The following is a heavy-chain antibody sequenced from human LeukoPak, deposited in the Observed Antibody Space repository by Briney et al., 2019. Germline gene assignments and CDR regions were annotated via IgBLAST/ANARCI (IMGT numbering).Heavy chain of an antibody. Sequence: RTGGSLRLSCAASGFTFSNAWMSWVRQAPGKGLEWVGRIKSKTDGGTTDYAAPVKGRFTISRDDSKNTLYLQMNSLKTEDTAVYYCTTDPISYYYDSSGYFDYWGRGALVTVSS. D-gene: IGHD3-22*01. CDR3: TTDPISYYYDSSGYFDY. J-gene: IGHJ4*02. CDR1: GFTFSNAW. CDR2: IKSKTDGGTT. V-gene: IGHV3-15*01.